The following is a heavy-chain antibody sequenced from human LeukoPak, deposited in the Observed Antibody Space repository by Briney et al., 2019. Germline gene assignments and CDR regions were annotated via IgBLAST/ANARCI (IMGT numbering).Heavy chain of an antibody. CDR2: INPNSGGT. CDR1: GYSFTDYY. CDR3: ARADRLHGGPYLIGP. D-gene: IGHD2-21*01. V-gene: IGHV1-2*02. Sequence: GASVKVSCKASGYSFTDYYMHWVRQAPGQGLEWMGWINPNSGGTNSAQKFQGRVTMTRDTSITTVYMEVSWLTSDDTAIYYCARADRLHGGPYLIGPWGQETLVTVSS. J-gene: IGHJ5*02.